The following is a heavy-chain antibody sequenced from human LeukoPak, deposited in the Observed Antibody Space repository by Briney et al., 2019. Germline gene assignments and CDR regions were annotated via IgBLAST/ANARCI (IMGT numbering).Heavy chain of an antibody. CDR2: ISWNSGSI. CDR3: ARGLQILQLWPSRADY. J-gene: IGHJ4*02. D-gene: IGHD5-18*01. Sequence: PGRSLRLSCAASGFTFDDYAMHWVRQAPGKGLEWVSGISWNSGSIGYADSVKGRFTISRDNAKNSLYLQMNSLRAEDTAVYYCARGLQILQLWPSRADYWGQGTLVTVSS. CDR1: GFTFDDYA. V-gene: IGHV3-9*01.